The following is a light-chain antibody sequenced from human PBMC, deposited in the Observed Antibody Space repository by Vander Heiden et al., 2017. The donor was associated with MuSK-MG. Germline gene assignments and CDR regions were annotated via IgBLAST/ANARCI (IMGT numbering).Light chain of an antibody. CDR2: AAS. V-gene: IGKV1-39*01. CDR1: QSISSY. J-gene: IGKJ4*01. Sequence: DIQMTQSPSSLSASVGDRVTITCRASQSISSYLNWYQQKPGKAPKLLIYAASSLQSGVPSRFSRSGSGTDFTLTISSLQPEDFATYYCQRSAGTGPTFGGGAKPGIK. CDR3: QRSAGTGPT.